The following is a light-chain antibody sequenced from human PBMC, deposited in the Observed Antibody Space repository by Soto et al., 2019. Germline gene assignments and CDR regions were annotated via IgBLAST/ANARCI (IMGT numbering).Light chain of an antibody. J-gene: IGLJ1*01. CDR1: SSDVGGYNY. Sequence: QSVLTQPASVSGSPGQSIAISCTGTSSDVGGYNYVSWYQQDPGKAPKLMIYEVSNRPSGVSNRFSGSKSGNTASLTISGLQAEDEADYYCSSFTSSSILVFGSGTKVTVL. CDR3: SSFTSSSILV. V-gene: IGLV2-14*01. CDR2: EVS.